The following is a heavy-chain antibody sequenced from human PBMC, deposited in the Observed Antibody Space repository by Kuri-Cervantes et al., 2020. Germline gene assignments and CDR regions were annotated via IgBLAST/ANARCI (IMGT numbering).Heavy chain of an antibody. CDR1: GGSISSSNW. J-gene: IGHJ5*02. CDR3: ARNGVQWQRTWFDP. V-gene: IGHV4-4*02. CDR2: IYHSGST. D-gene: IGHD1-26*01. Sequence: SETLSLTCAVSGGSISSSNWWSWVRQPPGKGLEWIGEIYHSGSTNYNPSLKSRVTISVDKSKNQFSLKLSSVTAADTAVYYCARNGVQWQRTWFDPWGQGTLVTVSS.